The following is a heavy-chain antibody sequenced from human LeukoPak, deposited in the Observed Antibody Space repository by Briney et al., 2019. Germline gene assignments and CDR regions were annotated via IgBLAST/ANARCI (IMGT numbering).Heavy chain of an antibody. CDR2: ISGSGGST. CDR3: AKGSSGYRAYFDY. J-gene: IGHJ4*02. Sequence: GGSLRLSCVASEFIFSDYWMSWVRQAPGKGLEWVSAISGSGGSTYYADSVKGRFTISRDNSKNTLYLQMNSLRAEDTAVYYCAKGSSGYRAYFDYWGQGTLVTVSS. CDR1: EFIFSDYW. D-gene: IGHD3-22*01. V-gene: IGHV3-23*01.